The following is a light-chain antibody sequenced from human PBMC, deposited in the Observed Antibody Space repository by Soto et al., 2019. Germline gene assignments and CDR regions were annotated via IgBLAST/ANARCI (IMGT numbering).Light chain of an antibody. CDR2: GAS. CDR3: QQYGMSPWT. J-gene: IGKJ1*01. Sequence: EIVLSQSPCTLSLSPGERATLSCRASQSVSSSYLAWYQQRPGQAPRLLIYGASSRATGIPDRFGGSGSGTDFTLTVSSLEPEDFAVYYCQQYGMSPWTFGQGTKVDIK. V-gene: IGKV3-20*01. CDR1: QSVSSSY.